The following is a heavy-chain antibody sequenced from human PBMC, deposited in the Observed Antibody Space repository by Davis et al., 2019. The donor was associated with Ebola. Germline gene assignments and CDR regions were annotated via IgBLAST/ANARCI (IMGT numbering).Heavy chain of an antibody. J-gene: IGHJ6*02. CDR3: ARSITMVQGAKSYYYYGMDV. D-gene: IGHD3-10*01. Sequence: GESLKISCETSGYTFTSYWLSWVRQMPGKGLEWMGRIDPSDSYTNYSPSFQGHVTISADKSISTAYLQWSSLKASDTAMYYCARSITMVQGAKSYYYYGMDVWGQGTTVTVSS. CDR1: GYTFTSYW. CDR2: IDPSDSYT. V-gene: IGHV5-10-1*01.